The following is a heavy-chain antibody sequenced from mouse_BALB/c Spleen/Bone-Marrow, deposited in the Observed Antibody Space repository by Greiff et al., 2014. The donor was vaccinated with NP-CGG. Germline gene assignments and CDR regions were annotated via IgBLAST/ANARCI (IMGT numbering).Heavy chain of an antibody. J-gene: IGHJ1*01. V-gene: IGHV7-3*02. CDR2: IRNKANGYTT. CDR1: GFTFTDYY. D-gene: IGHD1-1*01. CDR3: ASDELLQSTCWYVDG. Sequence: EVKLVESGGGLVQPGGSLRLSCATSGFTFTDYYMSWVRQPPGKALEWLGFIRNKANGYTTEYSASVKGRFTISRDNSQSILYLQMTTRGADDSASYYCASDELLQSTCWYVDGGGAGTTGTVSA.